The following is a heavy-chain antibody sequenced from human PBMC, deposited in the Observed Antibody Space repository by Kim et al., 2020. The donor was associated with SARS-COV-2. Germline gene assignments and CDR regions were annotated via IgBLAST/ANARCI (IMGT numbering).Heavy chain of an antibody. CDR3: ARDHEWEPFPYYFDY. V-gene: IGHV3-30*04. CDR2: ISYDGSNK. J-gene: IGHJ4*02. D-gene: IGHD1-26*01. CDR1: GFTFSSYA. Sequence: GGSLRLSCAASGFTFSSYAMHWVRQAPGKGLEWVAVISYDGSNKYYADSVKGRFTISRDNSKNTLYLQMNSLRAEDTAVYYCARDHEWEPFPYYFDYWGQGTLVTVSS.